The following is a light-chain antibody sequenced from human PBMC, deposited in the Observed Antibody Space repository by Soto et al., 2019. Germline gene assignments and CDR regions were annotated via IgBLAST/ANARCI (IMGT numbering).Light chain of an antibody. CDR3: CSYAGNSIYV. V-gene: IGLV2-23*01. J-gene: IGLJ1*01. Sequence: QSALAQPASVSGSPGQSITISCTGTSSDVGSYNLVSWYQQHPGKAPKLMIYEGSKRPSGVSNRFSGSKSGNTASLTISGLQAEDEADYYCCSYAGNSIYVLGNGTKV. CDR1: SSDVGSYNL. CDR2: EGS.